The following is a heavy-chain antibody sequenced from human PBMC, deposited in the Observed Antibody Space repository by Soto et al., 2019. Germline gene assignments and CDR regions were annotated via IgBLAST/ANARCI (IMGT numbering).Heavy chain of an antibody. Sequence: PGGSLRLSCAASGFTFSSYWMSWVRQAPGKGLEWVANIKQDGSEKYYVDSVKGRFTISRDNAKNSLYLQMNSLRAEDTAVYYCAREGYSSSWFGSYVGYFQHWGQGTLVTVSS. CDR3: AREGYSSSWFGSYVGYFQH. CDR1: GFTFSSYW. CDR2: IKQDGSEK. V-gene: IGHV3-7*04. J-gene: IGHJ1*01. D-gene: IGHD6-13*01.